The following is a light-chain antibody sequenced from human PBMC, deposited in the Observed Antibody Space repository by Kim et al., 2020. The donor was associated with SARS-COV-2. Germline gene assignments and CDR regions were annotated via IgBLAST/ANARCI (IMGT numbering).Light chain of an antibody. J-gene: IGKJ4*01. Sequence: AIQLTQSPSSLSASVGDRLTITCRASQGIRSALAWYQHKPGKAPKVLMYDASILESGVPSRFSGSGSGTDFTLTIISLQPEDFASYYCQQFIEYPFTFGGGTKLEI. V-gene: IGKV1D-13*01. CDR2: DAS. CDR1: QGIRSA. CDR3: QQFIEYPFT.